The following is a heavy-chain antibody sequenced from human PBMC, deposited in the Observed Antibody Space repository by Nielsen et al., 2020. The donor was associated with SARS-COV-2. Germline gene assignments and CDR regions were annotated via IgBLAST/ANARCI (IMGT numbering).Heavy chain of an antibody. Sequence: SETLSLTCTVSGGSINGSGFYWSWIRQPPGKGLEWIGYIYFSGSTTYNPSLKSRVTISVDTSKSHFSLKLNSVTAADTADYYCARGKRGVAFDVWGQGSMVTVSS. J-gene: IGHJ3*01. V-gene: IGHV4-61*03. D-gene: IGHD3-10*01. CDR1: GGSINGSGFY. CDR3: ARGKRGVAFDV. CDR2: IYFSGST.